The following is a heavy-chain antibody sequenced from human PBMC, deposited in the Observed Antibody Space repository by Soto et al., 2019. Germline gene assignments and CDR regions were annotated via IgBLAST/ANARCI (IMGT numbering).Heavy chain of an antibody. CDR1: GYTFTSYD. V-gene: IGHV1-8*01. Sequence: QVQLVQSGAEVKKPGASVKVSCKASGYTFTSYDINWVRQATGQGLKWMGWMNPNSGNTGYAQKFQGRVTMTRNTSISTAYMELSSLRSEDTAVYYCARVSRITIFGVVIPYYFDYWGQGTLVTVSS. J-gene: IGHJ4*02. D-gene: IGHD3-3*01. CDR3: ARVSRITIFGVVIPYYFDY. CDR2: MNPNSGNT.